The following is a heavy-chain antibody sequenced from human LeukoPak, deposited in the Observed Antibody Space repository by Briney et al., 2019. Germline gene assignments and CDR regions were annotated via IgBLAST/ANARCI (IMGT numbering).Heavy chain of an antibody. Sequence: SVKVSCKASGGTFSSYAISWVRQAPGQGLEWMGGIIPIFGTANYAQKFQGRVTITADESTSTAYMELSSLRSEDTAVYCCARVTGASPFDAFDIWGQGTMVTVSS. CDR3: ARVTGASPFDAFDI. CDR2: IIPIFGTA. V-gene: IGHV1-69*13. CDR1: GGTFSSYA. J-gene: IGHJ3*02. D-gene: IGHD7-27*01.